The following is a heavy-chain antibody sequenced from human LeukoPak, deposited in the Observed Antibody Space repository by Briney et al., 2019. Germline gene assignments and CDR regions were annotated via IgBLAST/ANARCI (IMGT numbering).Heavy chain of an antibody. Sequence: GGSLRLSCVASGFTLSSYTLNWVRRAPGKGLEWVSVISRRGDTKYYADSVKGRFTISRDNSKNTVFLQINSLSADDTATYYCAKGGDVAVVPAAGPYYAMDVWGQGTTVTVSS. CDR2: ISRRGDTK. V-gene: IGHV3-23*01. D-gene: IGHD2-2*01. CDR1: GFTLSSYT. CDR3: AKGGDVAVVPAAGPYYAMDV. J-gene: IGHJ6*02.